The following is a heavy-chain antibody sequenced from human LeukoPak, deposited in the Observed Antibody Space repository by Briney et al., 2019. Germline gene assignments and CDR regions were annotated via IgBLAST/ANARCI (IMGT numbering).Heavy chain of an antibody. CDR1: GGSISSTSYY. V-gene: IGHV4-39*01. J-gene: IGHJ4*02. Sequence: TPSQSLSLTCTVSGGSISSTSYYWAWIRQLPGKGLEWIGSIYYSGTIYYNPSLKSRVTISVDTSKNQFSLKLSSVTAADTTVYYCARLTTVGCSSASCYVDYWGQGTLVTVSS. D-gene: IGHD2-2*01. CDR3: ARLTTVGCSSASCYVDY. CDR2: IYYSGTI.